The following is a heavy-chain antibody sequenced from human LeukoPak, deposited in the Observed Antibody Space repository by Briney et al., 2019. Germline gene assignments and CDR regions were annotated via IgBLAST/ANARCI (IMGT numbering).Heavy chain of an antibody. Sequence: ASVKVSFKASGYTFRTYDINWVRQAPGQGLEWLGWMNPNSGNTGYAPKFQCRVAMTRVTSINTAYMELFSLRSEDTAVYFCVRGDLPTTVLNDPFNIWGQGTMVTVSS. CDR3: VRGDLPTTVLNDPFNI. CDR2: MNPNSGNT. CDR1: GYTFRTYD. D-gene: IGHD4-11*01. V-gene: IGHV1-8*01. J-gene: IGHJ3*02.